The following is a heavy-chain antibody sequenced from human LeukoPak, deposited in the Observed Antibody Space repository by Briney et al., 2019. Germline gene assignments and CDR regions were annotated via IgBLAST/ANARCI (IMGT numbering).Heavy chain of an antibody. CDR2: INPNSGGA. V-gene: IGHV1-2*02. D-gene: IGHD4-17*01. J-gene: IGHJ4*02. CDR1: GYTFTTYY. Sequence: GASVKVSCKASGYTFTTYYISWVRQAPGQGLEWMGWINPNSGGAKYAQKFQGRVTMTRDTSINTAYMELSRLKSDDTAIYYCARVSATVPTHWGQGTLLTVSS. CDR3: ARVSATVPTH.